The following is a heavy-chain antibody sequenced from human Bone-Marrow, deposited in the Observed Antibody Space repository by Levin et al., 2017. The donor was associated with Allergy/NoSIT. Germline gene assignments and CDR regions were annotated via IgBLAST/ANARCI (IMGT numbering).Heavy chain of an antibody. J-gene: IGHJ4*02. CDR3: AKGLGGLQAFDY. V-gene: IGHV3-23*01. Sequence: GESLKISCAASGFTFSSYAMSWVRQAPGKGLEWVSAISGSGGSTYYADSVKGRFTISRDNSKNTLYLQMNSLRAEDTAVYYCAKGLGGLQAFDYWGQGTLVTVSS. CDR2: ISGSGGST. D-gene: IGHD5-24*01. CDR1: GFTFSSYA.